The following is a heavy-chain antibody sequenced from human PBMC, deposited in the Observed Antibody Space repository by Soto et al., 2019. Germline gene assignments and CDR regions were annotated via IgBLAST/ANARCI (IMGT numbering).Heavy chain of an antibody. CDR1: GCSFTSYW. J-gene: IGHJ6*02. V-gene: IGHV5-51*01. Sequence: XESLNISCKGSGCSFTSYWIGWVRQMPGKGLEWMGIIYPGDSDTRYSPSFQGQVTISADKSISTAYLQWSSLKASDTAMYYCARLAGATETKYYYYGMDVWGQGNTVTVSS. CDR3: ARLAGATETKYYYYGMDV. CDR2: IYPGDSDT. D-gene: IGHD1-26*01.